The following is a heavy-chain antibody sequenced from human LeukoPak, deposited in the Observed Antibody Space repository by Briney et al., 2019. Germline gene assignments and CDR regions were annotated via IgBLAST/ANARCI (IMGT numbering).Heavy chain of an antibody. J-gene: IGHJ4*02. D-gene: IGHD3-3*01. CDR1: GFTFNSYA. V-gene: IGHV3-23*01. Sequence: GGSLRLSCEASGFTFNSYAMDWVRQAPGKGLEWLSMISGSGDNTYYADSVKGRFTISRDNSKNTLYLQMSSLGAGDTAIYYCAKTIHSDFWRGYYSYFDYWGRGTLVTVSS. CDR3: AKTIHSDFWRGYYSYFDY. CDR2: ISGSGDNT.